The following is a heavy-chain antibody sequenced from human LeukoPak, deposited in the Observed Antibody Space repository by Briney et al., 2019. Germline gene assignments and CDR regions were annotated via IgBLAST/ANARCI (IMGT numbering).Heavy chain of an antibody. D-gene: IGHD3-22*01. Sequence: PGGSLRLSCAASGFTFSSYAMSWVRQAPGKGLEWVSAISGSGGSTYYADSVKGRFTISRDNSKNTLYLQMNSLRAEDAAVYYCAKSNYYDSSGYYDYWGQGTLVTVSS. J-gene: IGHJ4*02. V-gene: IGHV3-23*01. CDR3: AKSNYYDSSGYYDY. CDR2: ISGSGGST. CDR1: GFTFSSYA.